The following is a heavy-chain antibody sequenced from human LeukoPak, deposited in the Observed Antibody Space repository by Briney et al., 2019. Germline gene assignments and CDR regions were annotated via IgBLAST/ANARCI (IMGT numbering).Heavy chain of an antibody. V-gene: IGHV3-23*01. CDR3: AKGIGGLKIHPDY. CDR2: ISGSGGSI. CDR1: GFTFSTYG. D-gene: IGHD4-23*01. J-gene: IGHJ4*02. Sequence: PGGSLRLSCAGSGFTFSTYGMTWVRQAPGKGLEWVSAISGSGGSIYYADSVKGRFTISRDNSKNTLFLQMNSLRAEDTAVYYCAKGIGGLKIHPDYWGQGTLVTVSS.